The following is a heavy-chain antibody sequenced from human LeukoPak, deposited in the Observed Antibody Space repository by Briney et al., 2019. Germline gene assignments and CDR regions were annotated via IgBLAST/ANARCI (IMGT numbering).Heavy chain of an antibody. CDR1: GGTFSSYA. J-gene: IGHJ4*02. D-gene: IGHD3-3*01. V-gene: IGHV1-46*01. CDR2: INPSGSST. CDR3: ASAITIYGVVDY. Sequence: GASVKVSCKASGGTFSSYAISWVRQAPGQGLEWMGLINPSGSSTSYTQKFQGRVTMTRDMSTGTVNLELNSLRSEDTAVYYCASAITIYGVVDYWGQGTLVTVSS.